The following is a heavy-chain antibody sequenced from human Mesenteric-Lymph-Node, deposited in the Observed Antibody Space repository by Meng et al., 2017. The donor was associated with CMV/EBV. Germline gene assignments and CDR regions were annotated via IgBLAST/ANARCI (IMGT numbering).Heavy chain of an antibody. J-gene: IGHJ4*02. CDR3: ARNIWGSSGYWTYDY. CDR2: MYYSGST. V-gene: IGHV4-59*11. CDR1: GGSITSRY. D-gene: IGHD3-22*01. Sequence: GSLRLSCTVSGGSITSRYWSWTRQPPGKGLEWIGYMYYSGSTNYNPSLKSRVTISVDTSKNQFSLKLSSVTAADTAVYYCARNIWGSSGYWTYDYWGQGTLVTVSS.